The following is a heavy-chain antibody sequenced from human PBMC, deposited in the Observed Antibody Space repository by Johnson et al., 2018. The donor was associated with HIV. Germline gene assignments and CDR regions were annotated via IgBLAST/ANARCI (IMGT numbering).Heavy chain of an antibody. CDR3: AKGGVAAEKGAFDI. CDR2: IKPAGSTN. Sequence: VQLVESGGGLVQPGRSLRLSCAASGFTFDDYAVHWVRQAPGKGLEWVASIKPAGSTNYPGASGKGRFTISRDNTKNSLYLQKNSVGAEDTALYYCAKGGVAAEKGAFDIWGQGTMVTVSS. D-gene: IGHD6-25*01. J-gene: IGHJ3*02. V-gene: IGHV3-7*01. CDR1: GFTFDDYA.